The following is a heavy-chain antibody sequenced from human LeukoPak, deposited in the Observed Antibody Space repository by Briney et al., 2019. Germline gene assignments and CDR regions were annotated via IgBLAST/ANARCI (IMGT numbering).Heavy chain of an antibody. CDR3: AKDNSSSWPQYYFDY. CDR2: ISGSGGST. CDR1: GFTFSSYA. J-gene: IGHJ4*02. V-gene: IGHV3-23*01. Sequence: GGSLSLSCAASGFTFSSYAMSWVRQAPGKGLEWVSAISGSGGSTYYADSVKGRFTISRDNSKNTLYLQMNSLRAEDTAVYYCAKDNSSSWPQYYFDYWGQGTLVTVSS. D-gene: IGHD6-13*01.